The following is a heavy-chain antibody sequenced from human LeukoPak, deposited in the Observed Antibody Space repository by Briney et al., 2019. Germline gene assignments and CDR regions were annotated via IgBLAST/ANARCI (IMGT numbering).Heavy chain of an antibody. Sequence: PSETLSLTCTVSGGSISSDYWSWIRQPAGKGLEWIGRIYTTGSTNYNPSLKSRVTMSVDTSKNQFSLKLNSVTAADTAVYYCARDGAAGRGFDYWGQGTLVTVSS. CDR3: ARDGAAGRGFDY. V-gene: IGHV4-4*07. J-gene: IGHJ4*02. D-gene: IGHD6-13*01. CDR2: IYTTGST. CDR1: GGSISSDY.